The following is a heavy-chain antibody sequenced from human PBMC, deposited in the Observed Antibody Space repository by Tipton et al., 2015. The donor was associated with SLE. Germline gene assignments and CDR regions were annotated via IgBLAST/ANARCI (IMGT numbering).Heavy chain of an antibody. CDR2: INHSGIT. V-gene: IGHV4-34*01. J-gene: IGHJ3*02. CDR1: GGSISGYY. CDR3: ANYQRFLEWDDAFDI. D-gene: IGHD3-3*01. Sequence: TLSLTCAVYGGSISGYYWSWIRQPPGKGLEWTGEINHSGITNYNPSLKSRVTISVDTSNNQFSLKLSSVTAADTAVYYCANYQRFLEWDDAFDIWGQGTMVTVSS.